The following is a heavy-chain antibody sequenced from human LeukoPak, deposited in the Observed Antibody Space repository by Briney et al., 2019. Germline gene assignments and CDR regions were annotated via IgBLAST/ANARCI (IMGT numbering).Heavy chain of an antibody. V-gene: IGHV4-59*12. CDR2: IYYSGST. CDR1: GGSISSYY. CDR3: ARDLDDGFFDY. D-gene: IGHD1-1*01. J-gene: IGHJ4*02. Sequence: SETLSLTCTVSGGSISSYYWSWIRQPPGKGLEWIGYIYYSGSTNYNPSLKSRVTISVDTSKNQFSLTLSSVTAADTAVYYCARDLDDGFFDYWGQGTLVTVSS.